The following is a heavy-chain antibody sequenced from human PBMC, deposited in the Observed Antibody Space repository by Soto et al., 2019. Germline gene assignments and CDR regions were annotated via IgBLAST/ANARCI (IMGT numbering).Heavy chain of an antibody. D-gene: IGHD3-9*01. CDR2: IIPIFGTA. Sequence: SVKVSCKASGGTFSSYAISWVRQAPGQGLEWMGGIIPIFGTANYAQKFQGRVTITADESTSTAYMELSSLRSEDTAVYYCARAPRYFDWSADYYYYYGMDVWGKGTTVTVSS. CDR3: ARAPRYFDWSADYYYYYGMDV. V-gene: IGHV1-69*13. CDR1: GGTFSSYA. J-gene: IGHJ6*04.